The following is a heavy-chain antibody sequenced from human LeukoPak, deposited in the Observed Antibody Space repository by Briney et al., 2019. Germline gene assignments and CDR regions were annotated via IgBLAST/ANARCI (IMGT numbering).Heavy chain of an antibody. CDR2: IIPIFGTA. Sequence: SVKVSCKGSGGTFSSYAISWVRQAPGQGLEWMGGIIPIFGTANYAQKFQGRVTITADESTSTAYMELSSLRSEDTAVYYCELGITFGGVIVMDYWGQGTLVTVSS. J-gene: IGHJ4*02. V-gene: IGHV1-69*13. CDR1: GGTFSSYA. D-gene: IGHD3-16*02. CDR3: ELGITFGGVIVMDY.